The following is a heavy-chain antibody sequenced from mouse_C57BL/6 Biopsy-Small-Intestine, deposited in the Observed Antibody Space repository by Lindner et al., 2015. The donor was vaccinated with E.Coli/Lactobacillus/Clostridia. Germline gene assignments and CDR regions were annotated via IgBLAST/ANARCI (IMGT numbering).Heavy chain of an antibody. CDR3: ARAGRGFAY. V-gene: IGHV1-39*01. CDR1: GYSFTAYN. Sequence: VQLQESGAELVKPGASVKISCKASGYSFTAYNMNWVKQSHGMSLEWIGNINPYSDNATYNQKFKGKATLTVDKSSSTAYMQLNSLTSADSAVYYCARAGRGFAYWGQGTLVTVSA. CDR2: INPYSDNA. J-gene: IGHJ3*01.